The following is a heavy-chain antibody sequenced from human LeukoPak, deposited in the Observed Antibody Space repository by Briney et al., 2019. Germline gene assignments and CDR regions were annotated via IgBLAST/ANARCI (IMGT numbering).Heavy chain of an antibody. V-gene: IGHV4-59*08. J-gene: IGHJ4*02. CDR1: GGSISSYY. CDR3: ARHYGP. Sequence: SETLSLTCTVSGGSISSYYWSWIRQPPGKGLEWIGSIYYSGSTYYNPSLKSRVTISVDTSKNQFSLKLNSVTATDTAVYYCARHYGPWGQGTLVTVSS. CDR2: IYYSGST. D-gene: IGHD3-10*01.